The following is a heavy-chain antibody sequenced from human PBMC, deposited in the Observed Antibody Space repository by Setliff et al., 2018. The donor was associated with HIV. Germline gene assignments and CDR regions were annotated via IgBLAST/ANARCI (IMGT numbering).Heavy chain of an antibody. CDR1: GFSFRNFG. Sequence: GGSLRLSCKASGFSFRNFGMHWVRQAPGKGLEWVALVWYDGTNPNYADSVKGRFTISRDNFKNTVHLEMSSLSVEGTAVYYCAKADDGAAAGPDAWGQGTLVTVSS. D-gene: IGHD6-13*01. CDR2: VWYDGTNP. V-gene: IGHV3-30*02. J-gene: IGHJ5*02. CDR3: AKADDGAAAGPDA.